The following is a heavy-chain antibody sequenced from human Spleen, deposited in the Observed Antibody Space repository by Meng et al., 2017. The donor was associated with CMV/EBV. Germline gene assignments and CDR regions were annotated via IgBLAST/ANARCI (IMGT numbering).Heavy chain of an antibody. CDR2: IIPIFGTA. Sequence: SGGTFSSYAISWVRQAPGQGLEWMGGIIPIFGTANYAQKFQGRVTITTDESTSTAYMELSSLRSEDTAVYYCARCPYLDTTLYYFDYWGQGTLVTVSS. CDR1: GGTFSSYA. V-gene: IGHV1-69*05. CDR3: ARCPYLDTTLYYFDY. J-gene: IGHJ4*02. D-gene: IGHD5-18*01.